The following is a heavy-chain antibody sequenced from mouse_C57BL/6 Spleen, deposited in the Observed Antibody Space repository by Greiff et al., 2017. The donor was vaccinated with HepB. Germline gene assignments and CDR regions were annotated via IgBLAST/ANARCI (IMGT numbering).Heavy chain of an antibody. CDR1: GYAFSSSW. Sequence: QVQLKQSGPELVKPGASVKISCKASGYAFSSSWMNWVKQRPGKGLEWSGRIYPGDGDTNYKGKFKGKATLTADKSSSTAYMQLSSLTSEDSAVYFCARVHYYDLAWFAYWGQGTLVTVSA. J-gene: IGHJ3*01. CDR2: IYPGDGDT. V-gene: IGHV1-82*01. CDR3: ARVHYYDLAWFAY. D-gene: IGHD2-4*01.